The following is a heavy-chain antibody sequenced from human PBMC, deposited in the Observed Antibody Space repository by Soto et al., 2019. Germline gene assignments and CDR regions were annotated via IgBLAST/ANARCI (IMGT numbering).Heavy chain of an antibody. Sequence: EVQLVESGGGLAQPGRSLRLSCAASGFTFDDYAMHWVRQAPGKGLEWVSGISWNSGSIGYADSVKGRFTISRDNAKNSLYLHMNSLRAEDTALYYCAKDAITMVRGVISYYGMDVWGQGTTVTVSS. J-gene: IGHJ6*02. V-gene: IGHV3-9*01. CDR2: ISWNSGSI. CDR3: AKDAITMVRGVISYYGMDV. CDR1: GFTFDDYA. D-gene: IGHD3-10*01.